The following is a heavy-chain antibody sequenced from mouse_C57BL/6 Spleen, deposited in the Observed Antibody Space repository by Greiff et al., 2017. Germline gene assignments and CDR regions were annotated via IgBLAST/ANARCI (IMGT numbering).Heavy chain of an antibody. Sequence: VQLQQSGAELVKPGASVKISCKASGYAFSSYWMNWAKQRPGKGLEWIGQIYPGDGDTNYNGKFKGKATLTADKSSSTAYMQLSSLTSEDSAVYFCATENYYGSSYGWYFDVWGTGTTVTVSS. CDR3: ATENYYGSSYGWYFDV. V-gene: IGHV1-80*01. CDR2: IYPGDGDT. CDR1: GYAFSSYW. D-gene: IGHD1-1*01. J-gene: IGHJ1*03.